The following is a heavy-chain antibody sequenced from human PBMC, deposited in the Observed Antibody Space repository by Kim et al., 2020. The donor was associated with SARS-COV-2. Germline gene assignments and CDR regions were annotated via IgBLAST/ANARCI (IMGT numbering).Heavy chain of an antibody. CDR3: ARDRSSSDFDY. CDR1: GFTFSIYS. CDR2: ISSSSSYI. J-gene: IGHJ4*02. V-gene: IGHV3-21*01. D-gene: IGHD6-13*01. Sequence: GGSLRLSCAASGFTFSIYSMNWVRQAPGKGLEWVSSISSSSSYIYYADSVKGRFTISRDNAQNSLYLQMNSLRAEDTAVYYCARDRSSSDFDYWGQGTLVTVSS.